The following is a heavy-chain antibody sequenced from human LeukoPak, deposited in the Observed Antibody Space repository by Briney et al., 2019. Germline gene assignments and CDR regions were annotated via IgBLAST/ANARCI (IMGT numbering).Heavy chain of an antibody. Sequence: SETLSLTCTVSGDSISGHYWGWIRQPPGKGLEWIGYVSYSGGTNYNPSLKRRVSISLDTSKNRFSLKLSSPAAADPAVYYCARAPMAITTSAFPDAFDFWGQGTMVTVSS. D-gene: IGHD5-12*01. CDR2: VSYSGGT. CDR1: GDSISGHY. CDR3: ARAPMAITTSAFPDAFDF. V-gene: IGHV4-59*11. J-gene: IGHJ3*01.